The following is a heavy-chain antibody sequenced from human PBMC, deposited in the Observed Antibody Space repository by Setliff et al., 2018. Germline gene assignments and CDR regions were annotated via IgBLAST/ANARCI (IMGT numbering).Heavy chain of an antibody. V-gene: IGHV3-9*01. CDR2: INWSGEII. CDR3: VRDISSASGILDF. J-gene: IGHJ4*02. D-gene: IGHD3-3*01. CDR1: GFTFDNHA. Sequence: GGSLRLSCEVSGFTFDNHAMHWVRQAPGKGLGWVSGINWSGEIIGYADSVKGRFTFSRDNAKNSLFLEMNSLTVDDTALYYCVRDISSASGILDFWGQGTLVTVSS.